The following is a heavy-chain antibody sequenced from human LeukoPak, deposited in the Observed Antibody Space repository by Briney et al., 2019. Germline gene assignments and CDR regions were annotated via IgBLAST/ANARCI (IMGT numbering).Heavy chain of an antibody. CDR1: GYTFTSYG. D-gene: IGHD3-10*01. V-gene: IGHV1-2*06. Sequence: ASVKVSCKASGYTFTSYGISWVRQAPGQGLEWMGRINPNSGGANYAQKFQGRVTMTRDTSISTAYMELSRLRSDDTAVYYCARGGPSIRSGSDYWGQGTLVTVSS. CDR2: INPNSGGA. J-gene: IGHJ4*02. CDR3: ARGGPSIRSGSDY.